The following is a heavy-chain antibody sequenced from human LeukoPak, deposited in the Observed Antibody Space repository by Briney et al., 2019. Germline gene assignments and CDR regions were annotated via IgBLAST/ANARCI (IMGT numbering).Heavy chain of an antibody. V-gene: IGHV3-9*01. J-gene: IGHJ3*02. CDR1: GFTFDDYA. CDR3: AKDRSYYYDSSTLDAFDI. D-gene: IGHD3-22*01. CDR2: ISWNSGSI. Sequence: GRSLRLSCAASGFTFDDYAMHWVRQAPGKGLEWVSGISWNSGSIGYADSVKGRFTISRDNAKNSLYLQMNSLRAEDTALYYCAKDRSYYYDSSTLDAFDIWGQGTMVTVSS.